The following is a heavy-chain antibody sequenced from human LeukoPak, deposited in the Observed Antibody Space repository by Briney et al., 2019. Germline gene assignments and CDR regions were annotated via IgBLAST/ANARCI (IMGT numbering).Heavy chain of an antibody. CDR3: ARGVIVVVVAANYYYYYGMDV. CDR1: GGSISSGGYY. D-gene: IGHD2-15*01. V-gene: IGHV4-30-2*01. Sequence: SQTLSLTCTVSGGSISSGGYYWSWIRQPPGKGLEWIGEINHSGSTNYNPSLKSRVTISVDTSKNQFSLKLSSVTAADTAVYYCARGVIVVVVAANYYYYYGMDVWGQGTTVTVSS. CDR2: INHSGST. J-gene: IGHJ6*02.